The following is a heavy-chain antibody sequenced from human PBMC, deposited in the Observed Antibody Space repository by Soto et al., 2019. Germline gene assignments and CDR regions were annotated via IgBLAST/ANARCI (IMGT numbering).Heavy chain of an antibody. V-gene: IGHV1-46*04. D-gene: IGHD1-26*01. CDR2: INPVGGST. J-gene: IGHJ6*02. CDR3: ARGWGRVVYAMDV. Sequence: QVQLVQSGAEVKKPGASVRVSCKASGYTFTSYYIHWVRPAPGQGLEWVSIINPVGGSTNYAQKLQGRVTVTRDTATSTVHMELSSLRSEDTAVYYCARGWGRVVYAMDVWGQGTTVTVSS. CDR1: GYTFTSYY.